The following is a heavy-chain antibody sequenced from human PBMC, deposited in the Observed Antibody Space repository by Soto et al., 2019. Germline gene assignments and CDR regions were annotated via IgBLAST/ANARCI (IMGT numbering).Heavy chain of an antibody. Sequence: GGSLRLSCAASGFTSSSYGMHWVRQAPGKWLEWVAVIWYDGSNKYYADSVKGRFTISRDNSKNTLYLQMNSLRAEDTAVYYCARGLNSWNDAFDIWGQGXMVTVSS. CDR2: IWYDGSNK. D-gene: IGHD1-1*01. CDR1: GFTSSSYG. V-gene: IGHV3-33*01. J-gene: IGHJ3*02. CDR3: ARGLNSWNDAFDI.